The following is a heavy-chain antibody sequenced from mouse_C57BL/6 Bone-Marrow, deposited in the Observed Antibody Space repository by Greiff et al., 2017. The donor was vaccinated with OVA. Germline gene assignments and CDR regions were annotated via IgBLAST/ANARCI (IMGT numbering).Heavy chain of an antibody. CDR1: GFTFSSYA. J-gene: IGHJ4*01. CDR2: ISDGGSYT. Sequence: EVKVVESGGGLVKPGGSLKLSCAASGFTFSSYAMSWVRQTPEKRLEWVATISDGGSYTYYPDNVKGRFTISRDNAKNNLYLQMSHLKSEDTAMYYCARERGTPYAMDYWGQGTSVTVSS. V-gene: IGHV5-4*01. D-gene: IGHD3-3*01. CDR3: ARERGTPYAMDY.